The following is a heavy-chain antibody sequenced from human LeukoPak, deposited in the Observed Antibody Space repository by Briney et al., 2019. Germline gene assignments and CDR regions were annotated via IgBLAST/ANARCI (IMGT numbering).Heavy chain of an antibody. CDR3: ARDPYYYGSGPIG. CDR2: MNPNSGNT. Sequence: GASVKVSCKASGYTFTSYGINWVRQATGQGLEWMGWMNPNSGNTGYAQKFQGRVTMTRNTSISTAYMELSSLRSEDTAVYYCARDPYYYGSGPIGWGQGTLVTVSS. V-gene: IGHV1-8*01. D-gene: IGHD3-10*01. CDR1: GYTFTSYG. J-gene: IGHJ4*02.